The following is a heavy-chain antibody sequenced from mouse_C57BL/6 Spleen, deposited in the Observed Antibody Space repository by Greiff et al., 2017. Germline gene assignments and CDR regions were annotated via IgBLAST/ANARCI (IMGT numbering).Heavy chain of an antibody. CDR3: TTGWDDAMDY. D-gene: IGHD4-1*01. J-gene: IGHJ4*01. CDR2: IDPENGDT. V-gene: IGHV14-4*01. Sequence: VQLKESGAELVRPGASVTLSCTASGFNIKDDYMHWVKQRPDQGLEWIGWIDPENGDTEYASKFQGKATITADTSSNTAYLQLSSLTSEDTAVYYCTTGWDDAMDYWGQGTSVTVSS. CDR1: GFNIKDDY.